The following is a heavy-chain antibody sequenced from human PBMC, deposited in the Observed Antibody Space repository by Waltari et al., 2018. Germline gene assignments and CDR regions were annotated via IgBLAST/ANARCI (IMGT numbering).Heavy chain of an antibody. V-gene: IGHV3-23*03. CDR3: AKIEWELLPRDYYYYMDV. J-gene: IGHJ6*03. D-gene: IGHD1-26*01. CDR2: IYSGGST. CDR1: GFTFSSYA. Sequence: EVQLLESGGGLVQPGGSLRLSCAASGFTFSSYAMSWVCQAQGKGLEWVSVIYSGGSTYYADSVKGRFTISRDNSKNTLYLQMNSLRAEDTAVYYCAKIEWELLPRDYYYYMDVWGKGTTVTVSS.